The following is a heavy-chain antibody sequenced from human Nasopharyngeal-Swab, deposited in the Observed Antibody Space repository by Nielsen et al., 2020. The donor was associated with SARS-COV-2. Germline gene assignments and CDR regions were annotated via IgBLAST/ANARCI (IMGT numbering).Heavy chain of an antibody. CDR1: GFTFSSYE. J-gene: IGHJ3*02. Sequence: GESLKISCAASGFTFSSYEMNWVHQAPGKGLEWVSYISSSGSTIYYADSVKGRFTISRDNANNSLYLQMNSLRAEDTAVYYCARVFDYYAPFDIWGQGTMVTVSS. V-gene: IGHV3-48*03. CDR2: ISSSGSTI. CDR3: ARVFDYYAPFDI. D-gene: IGHD3-10*01.